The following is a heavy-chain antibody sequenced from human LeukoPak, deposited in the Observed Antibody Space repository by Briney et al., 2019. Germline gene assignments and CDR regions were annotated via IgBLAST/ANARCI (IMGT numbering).Heavy chain of an antibody. J-gene: IGHJ4*02. CDR3: ARLTSGSSYAFDY. CDR1: RGSISSYY. V-gene: IGHV4-59*01. CDR2: IYYSGST. D-gene: IGHD1-26*01. Sequence: SETLSLTCTVSRGSISSYYWSWIRQPPGKGLEWIGYIYYSGSTNYNPSLKSRVTISVDTSKNQFSLKLSSVTAADTAVYYCARLTSGSSYAFDYWGQGTLVTVSS.